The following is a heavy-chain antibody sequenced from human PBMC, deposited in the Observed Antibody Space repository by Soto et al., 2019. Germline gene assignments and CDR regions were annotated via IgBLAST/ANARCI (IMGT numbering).Heavy chain of an antibody. CDR1: GFTFGDYA. V-gene: IGHV3-49*03. D-gene: IGHD1-7*01. CDR2: IRSKAYGGTT. J-gene: IGHJ4*02. Sequence: PGGSLRLSCTASGFTFGDYAMSWFRQAPGKGLEWVGFIRSKAYGGTTEYAASVKGRFTISRDDSKSIAYLQMNSLKTEDTAVYYCTSDGRWNYALYYLDLWGQGTLDIGSS. CDR3: TSDGRWNYALYYLDL.